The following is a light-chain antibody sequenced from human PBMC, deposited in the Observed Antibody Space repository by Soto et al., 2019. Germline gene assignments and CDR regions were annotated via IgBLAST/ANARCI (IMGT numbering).Light chain of an antibody. CDR2: EVG. CDR3: SSFTSSSSYD. CDR1: SSDVGGYNY. J-gene: IGLJ1*01. V-gene: IGLV2-14*01. Sequence: QSALTQPASVSGSPGQSITISCTGTSSDVGGYNYVSWYQQHPGKAPKLMIYEVGNRPSGVSNRFSGSKSGNTASLTISGLQAEDEADYYCSSFTSSSSYDFGTGTKVTVL.